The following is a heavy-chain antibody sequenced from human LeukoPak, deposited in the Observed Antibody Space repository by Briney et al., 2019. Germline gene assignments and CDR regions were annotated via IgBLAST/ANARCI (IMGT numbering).Heavy chain of an antibody. CDR3: ARRATVTTRGVLDY. V-gene: IGHV1-2*02. J-gene: IGHJ4*02. CDR1: GYTFTGYY. CDR2: INPNSGGT. D-gene: IGHD4-17*01. Sequence: ASVTVSCKASGYTFTGYYMHWVRQAPGQGLEWMGWINPNSGGTNYAQKFQGRVTMTRDTAISTAYMELSSLRSDDTAVYYCARRATVTTRGVLDYWGQGTLVTVSS.